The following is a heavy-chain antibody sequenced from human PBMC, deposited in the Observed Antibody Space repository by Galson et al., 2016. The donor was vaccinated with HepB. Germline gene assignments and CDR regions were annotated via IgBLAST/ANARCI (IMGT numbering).Heavy chain of an antibody. Sequence: ETLSLTCSVSGGSFFSYYWSWIRQTPGKELEWIGYIYHSGSTNYNPSLKSRLTISLDTSKNQFSLKLSSVTAADTAVFYCARGNYYYGMDVWGQGTLVTVSS. V-gene: IGHV4-59*01. CDR2: IYHSGST. CDR3: ARGNYYYGMDV. CDR1: GGSFFSYY. J-gene: IGHJ6*02.